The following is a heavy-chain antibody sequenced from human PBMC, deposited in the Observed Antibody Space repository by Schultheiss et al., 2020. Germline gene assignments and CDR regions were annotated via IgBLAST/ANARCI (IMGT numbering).Heavy chain of an antibody. D-gene: IGHD5-24*01. Sequence: SETLSLTCTVSGGSISSSSYYWSWIRQPAGKGLEWIGRIYTSGSTNYNPSLKSRVTMSVDTSKNQFSLKLSSVTAADTAVYYCAREVSLEMATIGDFDYWGQGTLVNVYS. V-gene: IGHV4-61*02. J-gene: IGHJ4*02. CDR1: GGSISSSSYY. CDR2: IYTSGST. CDR3: AREVSLEMATIGDFDY.